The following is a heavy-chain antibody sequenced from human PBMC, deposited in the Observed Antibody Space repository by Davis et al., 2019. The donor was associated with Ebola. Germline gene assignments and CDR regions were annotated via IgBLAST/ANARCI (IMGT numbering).Heavy chain of an antibody. CDR1: GFIFRNYA. Sequence: PGGSLRLSCAASGFIFRNYAMHWVRQAPGKGLEWVAVVSHSERERFYADSVKGRFTISRDNSENTLYLQMNSLTADDTAVYYCARAVFHEVLDYWGQGTPATVSS. CDR3: ARAVFHEVLDY. CDR2: VSHSERER. J-gene: IGHJ4*02. D-gene: IGHD3-3*01. V-gene: IGHV3-30*04.